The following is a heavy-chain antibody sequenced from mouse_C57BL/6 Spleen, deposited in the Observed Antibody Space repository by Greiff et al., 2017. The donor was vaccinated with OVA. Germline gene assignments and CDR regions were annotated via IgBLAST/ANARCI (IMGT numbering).Heavy chain of an antibody. D-gene: IGHD1-1*01. CDR1: GFSLTSYG. CDR2: IWSGGST. V-gene: IGHV2-2*01. Sequence: VQLQQSGPGLVQPSQSLSITCTVSGFSLTSYGVHWVRQSPGKGLEWLGVIWSGGSTDYNAAFISRLSISKDKSKSQVFFKMNSLQADDTAIYYCARIRYYAMDYWGQGTSVTVSS. CDR3: ARIRYYAMDY. J-gene: IGHJ4*01.